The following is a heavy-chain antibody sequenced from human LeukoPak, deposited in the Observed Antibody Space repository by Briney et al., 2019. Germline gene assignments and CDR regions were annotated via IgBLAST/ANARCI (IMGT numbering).Heavy chain of an antibody. D-gene: IGHD5-18*01. V-gene: IGHV4-38-2*01. Sequence: SETLSLTCAVSGYSISSGYYWGWIRQPPGKGLEWIGSIYHSGSTYYTPSLKSRVTISVDTSKNQFSLKLSSVTAADTAVYYCARYSYGFFNYWGQGTLVTVSS. CDR3: ARYSYGFFNY. J-gene: IGHJ4*02. CDR1: GYSISSGYY. CDR2: IYHSGST.